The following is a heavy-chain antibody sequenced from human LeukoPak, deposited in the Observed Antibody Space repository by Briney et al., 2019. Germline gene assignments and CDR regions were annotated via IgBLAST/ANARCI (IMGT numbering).Heavy chain of an antibody. Sequence: ASVKVSCKASGYTFTGYYMHWVRQAPGQGLKWMGWINPNSGGTNYAQKFQGRVTMTRDTSISTAYMELSRLRSDDTAVYYCARDLKRLTSGWITAAAGDYWGQGTLVTVSS. CDR3: ARDLKRLTSGWITAAAGDY. CDR1: GYTFTGYY. J-gene: IGHJ4*02. V-gene: IGHV1-2*02. D-gene: IGHD6-19*01. CDR2: INPNSGGT.